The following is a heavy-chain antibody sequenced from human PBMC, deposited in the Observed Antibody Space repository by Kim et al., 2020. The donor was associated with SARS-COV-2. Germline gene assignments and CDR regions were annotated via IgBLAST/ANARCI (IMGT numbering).Heavy chain of an antibody. CDR3: GAGTYYYYGMDV. Sequence: YAPPGKGQFTISRADSKNTLYLQMNSLKTEDTAVYYCGAGTYYYYGMDVWGQGTTVTVSS. J-gene: IGHJ6*02. V-gene: IGHV3-15*01. D-gene: IGHD6-19*01.